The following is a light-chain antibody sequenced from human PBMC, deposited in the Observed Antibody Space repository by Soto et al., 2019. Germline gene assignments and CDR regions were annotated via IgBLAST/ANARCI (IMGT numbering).Light chain of an antibody. V-gene: IGKV3-20*01. J-gene: IGKJ4*01. CDR2: DAS. Sequence: EIVLTQSPGTLSLSPGERPTLSCSASQMVIYVLPWYQQKPGQAPRLLIYDASSRATGVPDRFSGRGSGTDFTLTISRLEPEDFAVYYWQHCQPYGDSPPLTFGGGTKVDNK. CDR3: QHCQPYGDSPPLT. CDR1: QMVIYV.